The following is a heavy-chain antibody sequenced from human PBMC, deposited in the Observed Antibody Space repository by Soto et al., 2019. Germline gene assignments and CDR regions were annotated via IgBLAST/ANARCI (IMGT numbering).Heavy chain of an antibody. J-gene: IGHJ6*02. CDR2: ISYDGSNK. CDR1: GFTFSSYG. Sequence: GSLRLSCAASGFTFSSYGMHWVRQAPGKGLEWVAVISYDGSNKYYADSVKGRFTISRDNSKNTLYLQMNSLRAEDTAVYYCATGWTGYYSYHYGMDVWGQGTTVTVSS. CDR3: ATGWTGYYSYHYGMDV. D-gene: IGHD3-9*01. V-gene: IGHV3-30*03.